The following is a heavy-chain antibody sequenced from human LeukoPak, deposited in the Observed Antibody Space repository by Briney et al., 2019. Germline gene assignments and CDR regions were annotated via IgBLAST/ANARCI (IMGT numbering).Heavy chain of an antibody. V-gene: IGHV3-23*01. J-gene: IGHJ4*02. CDR1: GFTLGSYA. CDR3: AKAPVTTCRGAFCYPFDY. D-gene: IGHD2-15*01. CDR2: ISDTGNT. Sequence: GGSLRLSCAASGFTLGSYAMSWVRQAPGKGLEWVSAISDTGNTYHADSVKGRFTISRDSSKNTLFLQMNRLRPEDAAVYYCAKAPVTTCRGAFCYPFDYWGLGTLVTVSS.